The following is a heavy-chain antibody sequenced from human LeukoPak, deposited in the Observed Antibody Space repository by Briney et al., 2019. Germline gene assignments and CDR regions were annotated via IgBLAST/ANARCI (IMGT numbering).Heavy chain of an antibody. V-gene: IGHV3-23*01. CDR1: GFTFSSYA. J-gene: IGHJ3*02. CDR3: VKDLGGAWASDI. CDR2: ISGSGGTT. D-gene: IGHD1-26*01. Sequence: PGGSLRLSCAASGFTFSSYAMSWVRQAPGKGLEWVSAISGSGGTTYYADSVKGRFTISRDNSKNSVYLQMSSLRAEDTAMYHCVKDLGGAWASDIWGQGTMVTVSS.